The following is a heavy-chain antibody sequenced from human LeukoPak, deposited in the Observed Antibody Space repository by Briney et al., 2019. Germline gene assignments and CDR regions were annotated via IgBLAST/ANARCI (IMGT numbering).Heavy chain of an antibody. V-gene: IGHV1-18*01. Sequence: ASVKVSCKASGYTFTSYGISWVRQAPGQGLEWMGWISAYNGNTNYAQKLQGRVTMTTDTSTSTAYMELRSLRSDDTAVYYCARANYVWGSYSFDYWGQGTLVTVSS. D-gene: IGHD3-16*01. CDR1: GYTFTSYG. CDR2: ISAYNGNT. CDR3: ARANYVWGSYSFDY. J-gene: IGHJ4*02.